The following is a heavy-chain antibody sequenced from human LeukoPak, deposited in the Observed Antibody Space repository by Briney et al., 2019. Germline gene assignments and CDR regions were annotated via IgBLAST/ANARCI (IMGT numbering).Heavy chain of an antibody. J-gene: IGHJ5*01. Sequence: PGPSLKISRKGSGDSFSSYWIGSVRQMPGKGLEWMRLIYPDDSDTTYSPSFQGQVTMSVDKSISTAYLQLSRLHASDTAMYFCARRGRIIMPVTNINFGPGDWFDSWGQGSLVTVSS. CDR1: GDSFSSYW. CDR3: ARRGRIIMPVTNINFGPGDWFDS. CDR2: IYPDDSDT. V-gene: IGHV5-51*03. D-gene: IGHD4-17*01.